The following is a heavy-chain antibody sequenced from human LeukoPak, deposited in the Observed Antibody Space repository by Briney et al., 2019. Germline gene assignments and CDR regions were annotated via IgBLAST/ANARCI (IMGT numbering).Heavy chain of an antibody. CDR1: RFTFSSYG. J-gene: IGHJ4*02. Sequence: PGGSLRLSCAASRFTFSSYGMHCVRHAPGKGLERVAFIPYDGNNKYYADSVKGRFTISRDNSKNTLYLQMNSLRAEDTAVYYCVKVGDDSGSYLVYWGQGTLVTVSS. CDR2: IPYDGNNK. V-gene: IGHV3-30*02. D-gene: IGHD1-26*01. CDR3: VKVGDDSGSYLVY.